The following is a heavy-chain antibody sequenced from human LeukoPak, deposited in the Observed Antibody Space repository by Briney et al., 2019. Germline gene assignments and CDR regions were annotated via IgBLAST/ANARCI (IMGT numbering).Heavy chain of an antibody. V-gene: IGHV4-34*01. CDR2: INHSGST. D-gene: IGHD2-15*01. J-gene: IGHJ4*02. Sequence: PSETLSLTCAVYGGSFSGYYWSWIRQPPGKGLEWIGEINHSGSTHYNPSLKSRVTISVDTSKNQFSLKLSSVTAADTAVYYRARVFCSGGSCYFIDYWGQGTLVTVSS. CDR3: ARVFCSGGSCYFIDY. CDR1: GGSFSGYY.